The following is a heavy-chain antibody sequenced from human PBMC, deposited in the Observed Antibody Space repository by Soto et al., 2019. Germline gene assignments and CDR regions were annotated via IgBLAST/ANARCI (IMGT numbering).Heavy chain of an antibody. CDR2: IKSKTDGGTT. V-gene: IGHV3-15*01. Sequence: PGGSLRLSCAASGFTFSNAWMSWVRPAPGKGLEWVGRIKSKTDGGTTDYAAPVKGRFTISRDDSKNTLYLQMNSLKTEDTAVYYCTTEFERFGELFPVPFDYWGQGTLVTVSS. J-gene: IGHJ4*02. D-gene: IGHD3-10*01. CDR3: TTEFERFGELFPVPFDY. CDR1: GFTFSNAW.